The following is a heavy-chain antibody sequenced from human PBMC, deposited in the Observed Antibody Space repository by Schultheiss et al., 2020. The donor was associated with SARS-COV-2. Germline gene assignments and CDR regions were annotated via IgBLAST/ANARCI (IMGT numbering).Heavy chain of an antibody. CDR3: AKDRSGYSSGWGFDY. CDR1: GFTFSSYA. D-gene: IGHD6-19*01. V-gene: IGHV3-23*01. J-gene: IGHJ4*02. Sequence: GESLKISCAASGFTFSSYAMSWVRQAPGKGLEWVSAISGSDGSTYYADSVKGRFTISRDNSKNTLYLQMNSLRAEDTAVYYCAKDRSGYSSGWGFDYWGQGTLVTVSS. CDR2: ISGSDGST.